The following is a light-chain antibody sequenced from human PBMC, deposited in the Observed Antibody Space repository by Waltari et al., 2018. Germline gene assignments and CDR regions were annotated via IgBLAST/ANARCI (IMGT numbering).Light chain of an antibody. V-gene: IGLV2-14*03. Sequence: QSALTQPASVSGSPGQSITSSFPGTSGYDYVSWYQQHPGKAPKLMIYDVTNRPSGVSNRFSGSKSGNTASLTISGLRAEDEADYYCSSYTSNNTPVVFGGGTMVTVL. CDR2: DVT. CDR1: SGYDY. J-gene: IGLJ2*01. CDR3: SSYTSNNTPVV.